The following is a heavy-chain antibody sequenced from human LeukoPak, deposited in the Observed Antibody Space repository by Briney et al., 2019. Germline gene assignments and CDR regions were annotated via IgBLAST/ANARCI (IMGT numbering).Heavy chain of an antibody. CDR1: GGSISSSSYY. CDR2: IYYSGST. CDR3: ARRGITMIVVARGWFDP. Sequence: PSETLSLTCTVSGGSISSSSYYWGWIRQPPGTGLAWLGSIYYSGSTYYNPSLKSRVTISVDTSKNQFSLKLSSVTAADTAVYYCARRGITMIVVARGWFDPWGQGTLVTVSS. J-gene: IGHJ5*02. D-gene: IGHD3-22*01. V-gene: IGHV4-39*01.